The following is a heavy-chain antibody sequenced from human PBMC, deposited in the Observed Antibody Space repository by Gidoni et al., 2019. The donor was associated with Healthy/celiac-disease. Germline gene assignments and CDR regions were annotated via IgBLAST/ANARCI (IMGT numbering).Heavy chain of an antibody. V-gene: IGHV3-11*01. Sequence: QLHLVDSGGGLVTPVGSLRLSCAASGSPFSDYSMSWIRQAPGKGLEWVSYSSSSGSTIYDEDSVKGRFTISRDNAKNSLYLQMNSLRAEDTAVYYCARGGPGYYDMLTGYISISDFQHWGQGTLVTVSS. CDR2: SSSSGSTI. D-gene: IGHD3-9*01. J-gene: IGHJ1*01. CDR1: GSPFSDYS. CDR3: ARGGPGYYDMLTGYISISDFQH.